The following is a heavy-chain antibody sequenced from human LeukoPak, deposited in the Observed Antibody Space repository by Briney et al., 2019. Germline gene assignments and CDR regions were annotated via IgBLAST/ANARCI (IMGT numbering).Heavy chain of an antibody. D-gene: IGHD6-13*01. CDR2: IYYSGST. CDR1: GGSIRSNSHY. V-gene: IGHV4-39*01. Sequence: SETLSLTCTVSGGSIRSNSHYWGWIRQPPGKGLEWTGSIYYSGSTYYNPSLKSRVTISVDTSKNQFSLKLSSVTAADTAVYYCASNPLTSSIAAVDYWGQGTLVTVSS. J-gene: IGHJ4*02. CDR3: ASNPLTSSIAAVDY.